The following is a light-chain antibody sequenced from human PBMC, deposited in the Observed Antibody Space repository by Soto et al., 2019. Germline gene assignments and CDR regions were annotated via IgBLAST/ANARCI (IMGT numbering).Light chain of an antibody. Sequence: EIVLTQSPGTLSLSPGERAALSCRASQSLSTNSLAWYQQKPGHGPRLLIYGASRRATGIPDRFSASESGTDFTLTIRSLEREVFAVYFCQQYDSTPWTFGQGTSLEIK. CDR1: QSLSTNS. J-gene: IGKJ1*01. CDR3: QQYDSTPWT. CDR2: GAS. V-gene: IGKV3-20*01.